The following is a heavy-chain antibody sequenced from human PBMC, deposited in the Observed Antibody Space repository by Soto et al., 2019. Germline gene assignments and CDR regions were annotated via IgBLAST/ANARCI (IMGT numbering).Heavy chain of an antibody. D-gene: IGHD3-9*01. CDR1: GFSLNSRGVG. CDR3: VHRGPVDETGMGFDF. J-gene: IGHJ4*02. Sequence: QITLRESGPALVKPTQTLTLTCTFSGFSLNSRGVGVGWVRQPPGKALEWLAIVYWDDDKRYRPSLRSRRSLRKDTPKNQVVLTLTNTDPVDTATYYCVHRGPVDETGMGFDFWGQGSLVTVSS. CDR2: VYWDDDK. V-gene: IGHV2-5*02.